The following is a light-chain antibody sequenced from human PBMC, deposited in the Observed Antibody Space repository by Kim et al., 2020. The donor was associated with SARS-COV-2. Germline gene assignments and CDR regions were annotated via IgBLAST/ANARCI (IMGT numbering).Light chain of an antibody. CDR3: AAWDDSLNGVV. V-gene: IGLV1-44*01. CDR2: SNN. CDR1: SSNIGSNT. Sequence: QTVTIPCSGSSSNIGSNTVNWYQQLPGTAPKLLIYSNNQRPSGVPDRFSGSKSGTSASLAISGLQSEDEADYYCAAWDDSLNGVVFGGGTQLTVL. J-gene: IGLJ2*01.